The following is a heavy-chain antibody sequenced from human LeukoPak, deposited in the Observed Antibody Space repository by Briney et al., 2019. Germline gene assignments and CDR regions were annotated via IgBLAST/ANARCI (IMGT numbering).Heavy chain of an antibody. V-gene: IGHV4-61*02. D-gene: IGHD4-17*01. CDR2: IYTSGST. Sequence: SQTLSLTCTVSGGSISSGSYYWSWIRQPAGKGLEWIGRIYTSGSTNYNPSLKSRVTISVDTSKNQFSLKLSSVTAADTAVYYCARESGYGDFDYWGQGTLVTVSS. CDR1: GGSISSGSYY. CDR3: ARESGYGDFDY. J-gene: IGHJ4*02.